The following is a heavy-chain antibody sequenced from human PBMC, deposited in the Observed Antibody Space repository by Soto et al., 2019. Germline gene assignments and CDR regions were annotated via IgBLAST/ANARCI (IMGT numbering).Heavy chain of an antibody. Sequence: QVQLVQSGAEVKKPGSSVKVSCKASGGTFSSYAISWVRQAPGQGLEWRGGIIPIFGTANYAQKFQGRVTITADESTSTAYMELSSLISEDTAVYYCARRRDGYNYWLDYLGQGTLVTVSS. CDR2: IIPIFGTA. CDR1: GGTFSSYA. CDR3: ARRRDGYNYWLDY. D-gene: IGHD5-12*01. V-gene: IGHV1-69*01. J-gene: IGHJ4*02.